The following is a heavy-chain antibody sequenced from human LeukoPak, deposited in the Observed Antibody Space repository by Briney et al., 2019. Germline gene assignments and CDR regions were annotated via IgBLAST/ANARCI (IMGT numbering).Heavy chain of an antibody. D-gene: IGHD3/OR15-3a*01. Sequence: ASVKVSCKATGYTFIIHGISWVRQAPGQGLEWMGWISPYNGNTNYAQNLQGRVTMTTDTSTSTAYMELRSLRSDDTAVYYCARDLRTRHAIFDYWGQGTLVTVSS. J-gene: IGHJ4*02. CDR1: GYTFIIHG. CDR3: ARDLRTRHAIFDY. V-gene: IGHV1-18*01. CDR2: ISPYNGNT.